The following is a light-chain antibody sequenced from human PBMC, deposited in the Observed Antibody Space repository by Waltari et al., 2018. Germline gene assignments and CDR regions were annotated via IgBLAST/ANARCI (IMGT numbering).Light chain of an antibody. Sequence: DVVMTQSPDFLAVSLAEGATIHCKSSQSLFYSSNNKNYFAWYQQKPGQPPKLLIYWASTRESGVPDRFSGSGSGTDFTLTISSLQAEDVAIYFCQQYYITPLSFGGGTRVEIK. J-gene: IGKJ4*01. CDR2: WAS. CDR1: QSLFYSSNNKNY. CDR3: QQYYITPLS. V-gene: IGKV4-1*01.